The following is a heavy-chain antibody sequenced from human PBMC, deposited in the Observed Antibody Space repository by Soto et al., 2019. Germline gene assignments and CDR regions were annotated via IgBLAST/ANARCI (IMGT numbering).Heavy chain of an antibody. CDR2: INTDGSST. CDR1: GFTFRSYW. CDR3: ARDETQTFRSNVYYYGVDV. V-gene: IGHV3-74*01. D-gene: IGHD3-3*01. J-gene: IGHJ6*02. Sequence: GGSLRLSCAVSGFTFRSYWMHWVRQAPGRGLAWVSRINTDGSSTSYADSVKGRFTISRDNAKNTLYLQMNSLRVEDTAVYYCARDETQTFRSNVYYYGVDVWGQGTTVTVSS.